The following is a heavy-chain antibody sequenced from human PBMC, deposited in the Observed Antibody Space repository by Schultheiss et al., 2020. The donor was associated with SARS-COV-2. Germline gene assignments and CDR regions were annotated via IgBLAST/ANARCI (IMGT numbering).Heavy chain of an antibody. V-gene: IGHV4-39*07. D-gene: IGHD2-2*01. CDR3: ARDFRGGYCSSTSCPGGMDV. Sequence: SETLSLTCTVSGGSISSSSYYWSWIRQPPGKGLEWIGEINHSGSTNYNPSLKSQVTISVDTSKNQFSLKLSSVTAADTAVYYCARDFRGGYCSSTSCPGGMDVWGQGTTVTVSS. CDR1: GGSISSSSYY. CDR2: INHSGST. J-gene: IGHJ6*02.